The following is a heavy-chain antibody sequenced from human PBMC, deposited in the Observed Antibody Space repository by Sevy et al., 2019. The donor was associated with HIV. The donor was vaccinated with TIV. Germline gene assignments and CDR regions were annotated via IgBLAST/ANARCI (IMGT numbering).Heavy chain of an antibody. D-gene: IGHD3-16*01. J-gene: IGHJ6*02. CDR2: ISDGGGDK. V-gene: IGHV3-30*18. CDR1: GFSFSRHG. Sequence: GGSLRLSCVADGFSFSRHGMHWARQAPGKGLEWVAVISDGGGDKEYADSVKGRFTFSRDNSKNTVYLQMNSLRLDDTAVNYCANSRGRYEGSSWLYYYYIMDVWGQGTTVTVSS. CDR3: ANSRGRYEGSSWLYYYYIMDV.